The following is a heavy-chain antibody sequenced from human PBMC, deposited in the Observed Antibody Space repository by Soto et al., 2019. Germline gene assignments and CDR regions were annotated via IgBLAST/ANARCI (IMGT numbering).Heavy chain of an antibody. D-gene: IGHD6-19*01. J-gene: IGHJ5*02. V-gene: IGHV3-23*01. CDR3: AKNRNTGVAGTSCWFGP. CDR2: ITVSGDTT. Sequence: GGSLRLSCAASGFAFSNYDMSWVRQAPGKGLEWVSAITVSGDTTYYADSVKGRFTISRDNSKNTLYLQMNTLRAEDTAVYYCAKNRNTGVAGTSCWFGPWGQGTLVTV. CDR1: GFAFSNYD.